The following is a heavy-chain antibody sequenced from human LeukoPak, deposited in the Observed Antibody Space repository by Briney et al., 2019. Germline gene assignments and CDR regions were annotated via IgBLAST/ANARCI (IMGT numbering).Heavy chain of an antibody. V-gene: IGHV3-23*01. D-gene: IGHD2-8*02. CDR2: IFPSGGEI. CDR3: ATYRQVLLPFES. J-gene: IGHJ4*02. CDR1: GFTFSTFA. Sequence: GGSLRLTCAASGFTFSTFAMLWVRQPPGKGLEWVSSIFPSGGEIHYADSVRGRFTISRDNSKSTLSLQMNSLRAEDTAIYYCATYRQVLLPFESWGQGTLVTVSS.